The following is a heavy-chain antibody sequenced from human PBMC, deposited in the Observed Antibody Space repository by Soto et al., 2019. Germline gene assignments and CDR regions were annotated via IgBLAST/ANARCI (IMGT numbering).Heavy chain of an antibody. CDR3: ARDGLYSSSWYGVMGAHFDY. J-gene: IGHJ4*02. CDR2: IWYDGSNK. V-gene: IGHV3-33*01. CDR1: GFTFSSYG. D-gene: IGHD6-13*01. Sequence: ESGGGVVQPGRSLRLSCAASGFTFSSYGMHWVRQAPGKGLEWVAVIWYDGSNKYYADSVKGRFTISRDNSKNTLHLQMNSLRAEDTAVYYCARDGLYSSSWYGVMGAHFDYWGQGTLVTVSS.